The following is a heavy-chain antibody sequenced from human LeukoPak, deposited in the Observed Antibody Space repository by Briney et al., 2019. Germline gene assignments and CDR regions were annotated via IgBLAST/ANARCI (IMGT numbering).Heavy chain of an antibody. V-gene: IGHV4-31*03. CDR3: ARGDPQNYDFWSGYYGGWFDP. CDR2: IYYSGST. J-gene: IGHJ5*02. Sequence: SQTLSLTCTVSGASISSGVYYWSWIRQHPGKGLEWIGYIYYSGSTYYNPSLKSRVTISVDTSKNQFSLKLTSVTAADTAVYCCARGDPQNYDFWSGYYGGWFDPWGQGTLVTVSS. CDR1: GASISSGVYY. D-gene: IGHD3-3*01.